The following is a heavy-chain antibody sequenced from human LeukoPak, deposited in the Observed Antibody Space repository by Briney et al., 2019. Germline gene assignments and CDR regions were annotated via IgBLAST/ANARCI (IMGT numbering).Heavy chain of an antibody. J-gene: IGHJ4*02. CDR3: ARGQPGVAAAGNLDY. Sequence: GGSLRLSCAASGFTFSSYAMHWVRQAPGKGLEWVAIIWSDGNNKYYADSVEGRFTISRDTSKNTLFLQMNSLRAEDSVVYYCARGQPGVAAAGNLDYWGQGTLVTVSS. D-gene: IGHD6-13*01. CDR1: GFTFSSYA. V-gene: IGHV3-33*01. CDR2: IWSDGNNK.